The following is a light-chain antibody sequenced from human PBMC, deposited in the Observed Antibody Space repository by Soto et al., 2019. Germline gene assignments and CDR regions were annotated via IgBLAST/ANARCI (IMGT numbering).Light chain of an antibody. CDR3: RSYVGAXTYV. CDR2: EGI. CDR1: SNTIGGYNV. J-gene: IGLJ1*01. Sequence: QSSMTQPASVSGSPGQSITISCTGTSNTIGGYNVLSWYQQHTGKAPKVIIYEGIKRPSGVYNRFSGSISGSTASLTISGLQAEDAADYYCRSYVGAXTYVVGTGTKVXV. V-gene: IGLV2-23*01.